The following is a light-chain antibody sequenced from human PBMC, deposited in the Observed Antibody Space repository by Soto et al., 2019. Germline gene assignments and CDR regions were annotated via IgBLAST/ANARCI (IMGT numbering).Light chain of an antibody. V-gene: IGKV3-15*01. J-gene: IGKJ1*01. CDR2: GTS. CDR1: QSVSSN. CDR3: QQYNNWPRT. Sequence: EIAMTQSPATLSVSPGERATLFCRASQSVSSNLAWYQQNPGQAPRLLIYGTSTRATGIPARFSGSGSGTEFTLTISSLQSEDFAVYYCQQYNNWPRTFGQGTKV.